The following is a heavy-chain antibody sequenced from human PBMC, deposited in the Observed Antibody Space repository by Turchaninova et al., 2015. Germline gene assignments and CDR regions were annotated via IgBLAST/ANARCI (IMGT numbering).Heavy chain of an antibody. J-gene: IGHJ1*01. D-gene: IGHD6-6*01. CDR3: ARGLRAARLQH. CDR2: SKLVGST. CDR1: GGSFSGYY. Sequence: QVQLQQWGAGLLNPSETLSLTCAVYGGSFSGYYWTWIRQPPGQGRGGIGESKLVGSTSYSPSLKSRVTFTVDTAKNHFSLKLSSVTAADTAVYYCARGLRAARLQHWGQGTLVTVSS. V-gene: IGHV4-34*01.